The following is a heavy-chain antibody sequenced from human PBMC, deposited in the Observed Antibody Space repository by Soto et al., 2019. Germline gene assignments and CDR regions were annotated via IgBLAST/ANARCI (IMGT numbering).Heavy chain of an antibody. CDR3: ARERRYCSGGSCYSAHQYNWFDP. Sequence: QVQLQQWGAGLLKPSETLSLTCAVYGGSFSGYYWSWIRQPPGKGLEWIGEINHSGSTNYNPSLKSRGTISVDTSKNQFSLKLSSVTAADTAVYYWARERRYCSGGSCYSAHQYNWFDPWGQGTLVTVSS. J-gene: IGHJ5*02. CDR2: INHSGST. V-gene: IGHV4-34*01. CDR1: GGSFSGYY. D-gene: IGHD2-15*01.